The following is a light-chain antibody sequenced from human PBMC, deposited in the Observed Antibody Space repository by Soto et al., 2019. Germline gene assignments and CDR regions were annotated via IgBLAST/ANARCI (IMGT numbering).Light chain of an antibody. CDR3: QQYNSYPWT. Sequence: DIQMTQSPSTLSASVGDRVTMTCRANQSISSWLAWYQQKPGKAPKLLIYKASSLESGVPSRFSGSRSGTEFTLTISSLQPDDFATYYCQQYNSYPWTFGQGTKVEIK. V-gene: IGKV1-5*03. J-gene: IGKJ1*01. CDR2: KAS. CDR1: QSISSW.